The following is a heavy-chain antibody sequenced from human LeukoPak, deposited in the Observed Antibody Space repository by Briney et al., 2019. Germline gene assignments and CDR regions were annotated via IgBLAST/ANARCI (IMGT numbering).Heavy chain of an antibody. CDR2: ISTYTGKT. J-gene: IGHJ4*02. CDR3: ARGMGAVDY. CDR1: GYTFTRYG. D-gene: IGHD3-16*01. Sequence: ASVKVSCKASGYTFTRYGISWVRQAPGEGPEWMGWISTYTGKTDSTQKFQGRVTLTTDTSTTTAHMELRSLRSDDTAVYYCARGMGAVDYWGQGTLVTVSS. V-gene: IGHV1-18*01.